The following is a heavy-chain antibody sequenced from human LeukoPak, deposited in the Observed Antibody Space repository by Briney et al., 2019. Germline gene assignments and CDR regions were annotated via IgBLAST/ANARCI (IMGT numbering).Heavy chain of an antibody. J-gene: IGHJ3*02. CDR1: GDSISYYY. D-gene: IGHD3-9*01. CDR2: IYYSGST. Sequence: SETLSLTCSVSGDSISYYYWNWIRQPPGKGLEWIGYIYYSGSTNYNPSLKSRLTVSLDTSKNQFSLKLSSVTAADTAVYYCARGGQPYYDVLTGHGGAFDIWGQGTMVTVSS. V-gene: IGHV4-59*01. CDR3: ARGGQPYYDVLTGHGGAFDI.